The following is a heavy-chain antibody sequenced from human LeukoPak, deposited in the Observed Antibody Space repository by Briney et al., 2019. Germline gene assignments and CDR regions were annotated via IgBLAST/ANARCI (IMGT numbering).Heavy chain of an antibody. J-gene: IGHJ4*02. D-gene: IGHD5-18*01. CDR2: IIPIFGTA. CDR3: ASSVDTAMVTFGYYFDY. CDR1: GGTFSSYA. V-gene: IGHV1-69*01. Sequence: SVKVSCKASGGTFSSYAISWVRQAPGQGLEWMGGIIPIFGTANYAQKFQGRATITADESTSTAYMELSSLRSEDTAVYYCASSVDTAMVTFGYYFDYWGQGTLVTVSS.